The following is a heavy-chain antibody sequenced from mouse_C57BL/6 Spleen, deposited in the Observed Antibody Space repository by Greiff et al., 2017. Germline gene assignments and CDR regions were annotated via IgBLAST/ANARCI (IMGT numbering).Heavy chain of an antibody. D-gene: IGHD2-4*01. CDR1: GYTFTSYD. J-gene: IGHJ4*01. CDR3: VRERDYDGYAMDY. CDR2: IYPRDGST. V-gene: IGHV1-85*01. Sequence: VQRVESGPELVKPGASVKLSCKASGYTFTSYDINWVKQRPGQGLEWIGWIYPRDGSTKYNEKFKGKATLTVDTSSSTAYMELHSPTSEDSAVYFCVRERDYDGYAMDYWGQGTSVTVSS.